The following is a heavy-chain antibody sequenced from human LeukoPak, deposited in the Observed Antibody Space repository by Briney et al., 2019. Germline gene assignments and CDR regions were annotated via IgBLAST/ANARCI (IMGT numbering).Heavy chain of an antibody. Sequence: SETLSLTCTVSGGSITSYYWSWIRQPPGKGLEWIGSIYHRWNPYYNPSLKSRVTISVDTSKNQFSLKLSSVTAADTAVYYCARGPHGETIFGVVLYWFDPWGQGTLASVSS. CDR2: IYHRWNP. CDR1: GGSITSYY. CDR3: ARGPHGETIFGVVLYWFDP. J-gene: IGHJ5*02. D-gene: IGHD3-3*01. V-gene: IGHV4-38-2*02.